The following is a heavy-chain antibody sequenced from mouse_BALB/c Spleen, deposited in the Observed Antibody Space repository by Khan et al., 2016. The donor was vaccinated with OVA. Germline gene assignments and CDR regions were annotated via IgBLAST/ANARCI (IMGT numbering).Heavy chain of an antibody. D-gene: IGHD1-1*01. CDR1: GYTFTSYY. V-gene: IGHV1S81*02. CDR2: INPSNGGT. Sequence: VQLQQSGAELVKSGASVKLSCKASGYTFTSYYMYWVKQRPGQGLEWIGEINPSNGGTNVNEKFKSKATLTVDKSSSTAYMEVSSLTSEDSAVYYCARGGYGSPFAYWGQGTLVTVSA. J-gene: IGHJ3*01. CDR3: ARGGYGSPFAY.